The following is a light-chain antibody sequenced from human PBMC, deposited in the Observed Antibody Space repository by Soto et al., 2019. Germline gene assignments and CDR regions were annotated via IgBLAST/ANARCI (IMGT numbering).Light chain of an antibody. V-gene: IGKV3-15*01. CDR2: GAS. CDR3: QQYNNLPT. CDR1: QSVSSN. J-gene: IGKJ3*01. Sequence: EIVMTQSPATLSVSPGERATLSCRASQSVSSNLAWYQQKPGQAPRLLIYGASTRATGIPARFSGSGSGTAFTLTISSMQSEDFAVYYCQQYNNLPTFGPGTKVDIK.